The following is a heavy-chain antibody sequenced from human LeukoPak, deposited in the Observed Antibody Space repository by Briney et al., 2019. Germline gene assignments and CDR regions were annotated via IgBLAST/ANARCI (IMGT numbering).Heavy chain of an antibody. CDR3: ARDWRYCSVGSCSYYFDY. V-gene: IGHV4-4*07. CDR1: GVSISSHY. CDR2: IYTSGST. D-gene: IGHD2-15*01. Sequence: SETLSLTCSVSGVSISSHYCSWSRQPAGEGLEWIGRIYTSGSTNYNPSLNSRVTISVDKSKNHLSLNLSSVTAADTAFYYCARDWRYCSVGSCSYYFDYWGQGALVTVSS. J-gene: IGHJ4*02.